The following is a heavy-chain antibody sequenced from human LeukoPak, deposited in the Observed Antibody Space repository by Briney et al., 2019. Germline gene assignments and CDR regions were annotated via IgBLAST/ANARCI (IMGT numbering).Heavy chain of an antibody. CDR2: IRYDGSNK. CDR1: GFTFSSYG. Sequence: PGGSLRLSCAASGFTFSSYGMHWVRQAPGKGLEWVAFIRYDGSNKYYADSVKGRFTISRDNSKNTLYLQMNSLRAEDTAVYYCAKVLSFGYSSSSGFDYWGQGTLVTVSS. J-gene: IGHJ4*02. V-gene: IGHV3-30*02. CDR3: AKVLSFGYSSSSGFDY. D-gene: IGHD6-6*01.